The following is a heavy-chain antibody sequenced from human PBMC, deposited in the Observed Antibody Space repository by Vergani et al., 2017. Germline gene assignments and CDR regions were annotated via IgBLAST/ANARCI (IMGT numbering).Heavy chain of an antibody. D-gene: IGHD6-13*01. J-gene: IGHJ4*02. CDR2: MNPNSGNT. V-gene: IGHV1-8*02. CDR3: AREGTAAAGTRLIDY. Sequence: QVQLVQSGAEVKKPGASVKVSCKASGYTFTGYYMHWVRQATGQGLEWMGWMNPNSGNTGYAQKFQGRVTMTRNTSISTAYMELSSLRSEDTAVYYCAREGTAAAGTRLIDYWGQGTLVTVSS. CDR1: GYTFTGYY.